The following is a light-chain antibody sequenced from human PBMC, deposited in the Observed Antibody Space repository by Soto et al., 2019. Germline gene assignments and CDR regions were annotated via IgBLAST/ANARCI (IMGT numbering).Light chain of an antibody. CDR1: QSISSY. Sequence: DIQMTQSPSSLSASIGDRVTITCRTSQSISSYLNWYQKKTGKAPKLLIYAASSLQSGVPSRFSGSGSGTDFTLTISSLQPEDFATYYCQVSDTTWTFGQGTKVE. J-gene: IGKJ1*01. CDR2: AAS. V-gene: IGKV1-39*01. CDR3: QVSDTTWT.